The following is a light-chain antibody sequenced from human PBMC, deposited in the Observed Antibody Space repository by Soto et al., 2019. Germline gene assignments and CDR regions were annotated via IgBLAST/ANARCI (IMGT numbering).Light chain of an antibody. CDR1: TSNIGSNT. V-gene: IGLV1-44*01. J-gene: IGLJ1*01. CDR2: SNN. Sequence: QSALTQPPSASGNPGQRVTISCSGSTSNIGSNTINWYQHLPGTAPKLLIYSNNRRPSGVPDRFSGSKSGTSASLAISGLQSDDEADYYCAVWDDSLNGYVFGTGTKVTDL. CDR3: AVWDDSLNGYV.